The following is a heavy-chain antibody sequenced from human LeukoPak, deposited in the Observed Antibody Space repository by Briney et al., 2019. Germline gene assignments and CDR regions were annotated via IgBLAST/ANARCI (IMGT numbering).Heavy chain of an antibody. V-gene: IGHV5-51*01. Sequence: GESLKISCKGSGYSFTSYWIGWVRQMPGKGLEWMGIIYPGDSDTRYSPSFQGQVTISADKSISTAYLQWSSLKASDTAMYYCTLVEMATITDDAFDIWGQGAMVTVSS. CDR3: TLVEMATITDDAFDI. CDR2: IYPGDSDT. CDR1: GYSFTSYW. D-gene: IGHD5-24*01. J-gene: IGHJ3*02.